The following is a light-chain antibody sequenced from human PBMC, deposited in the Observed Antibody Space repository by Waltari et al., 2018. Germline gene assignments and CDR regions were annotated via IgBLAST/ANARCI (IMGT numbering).Light chain of an antibody. Sequence: SYVLTQPPSVSVAPGKTARITCGGNNLGSKSVHWYQQKPGQAPVLVIYYDSDRPSGIPERFSGSNSGNTATLTISRVEAGDEADYYCQVWDSSSDHWVFGGGTKLTVL. CDR2: YDS. J-gene: IGLJ3*02. CDR3: QVWDSSSDHWV. CDR1: NLGSKS. V-gene: IGLV3-21*04.